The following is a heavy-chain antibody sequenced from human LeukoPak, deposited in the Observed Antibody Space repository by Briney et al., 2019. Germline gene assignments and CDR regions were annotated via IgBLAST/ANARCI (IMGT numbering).Heavy chain of an antibody. CDR3: AAPLGATEAFDY. J-gene: IGHJ4*02. Sequence: ASVKVSCKASGYIFTGYYMHWVRQAPGQGLEWMGWINPNSGGTNYAQKFQGRVTMTRDTSIRTAYMELSRLRSGDTAVYYCAAPLGATEAFDYWGQGTLVTVSS. V-gene: IGHV1-2*02. CDR1: GYIFTGYY. D-gene: IGHD1-26*01. CDR2: INPNSGGT.